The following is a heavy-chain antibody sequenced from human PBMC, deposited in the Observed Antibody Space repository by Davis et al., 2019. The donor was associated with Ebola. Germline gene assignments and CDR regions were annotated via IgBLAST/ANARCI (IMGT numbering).Heavy chain of an antibody. J-gene: IGHJ6*02. CDR3: ARGGYGVYYYYYGMYV. CDR1: GFTFSSYW. D-gene: IGHD5-12*01. CDR2: IKQDGSEK. V-gene: IGHV3-7*03. Sequence: GESLKISCAASGFTFSSYWMSWVRQAPGKGLEWVANIKQDGSEKYYVDSVKGRFTISRDNAKNSLYLQMNSLRAEDTAVYYCARGGYGVYYYYYGMYVWGQGTTVTVSS.